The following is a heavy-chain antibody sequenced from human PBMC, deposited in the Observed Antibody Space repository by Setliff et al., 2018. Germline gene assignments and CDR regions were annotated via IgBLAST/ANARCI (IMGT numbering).Heavy chain of an antibody. D-gene: IGHD5-18*01. V-gene: IGHV1-69*05. J-gene: IGHJ6*03. Sequence: GASVKVSCKASGGTFSSHGINWVRQAPGQGLEWMGGIIPIFRTTDYSQKFQGRVTIITDESTSTAFMQLSSLRSEDTAVYYCVREGVDTRSSTDYRYYMDVWGKGTTVTVSS. CDR2: IIPIFRTT. CDR3: VREGVDTRSSTDYRYYMDV. CDR1: GGTFSSHG.